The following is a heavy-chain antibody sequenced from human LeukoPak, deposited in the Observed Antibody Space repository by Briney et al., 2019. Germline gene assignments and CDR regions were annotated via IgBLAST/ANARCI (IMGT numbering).Heavy chain of an antibody. CDR1: GASFSGYY. V-gene: IGHV4-34*01. CDR2: INHSGST. Sequence: SETLSLTCAVYGASFSGYYWSWIRQPPGKGLEWLGEINHSGSTNYNPSLKSRVTISVDTSKNQFSLKLSSVTAADTAVYYCATTLGDILTGYSDAFDIWGQGTMVTVSS. CDR3: ATTLGDILTGYSDAFDI. D-gene: IGHD3-9*01. J-gene: IGHJ3*02.